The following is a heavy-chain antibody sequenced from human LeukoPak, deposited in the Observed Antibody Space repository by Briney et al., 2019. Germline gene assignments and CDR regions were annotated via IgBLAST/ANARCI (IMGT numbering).Heavy chain of an antibody. CDR3: ARSGQWELFLGRFDY. Sequence: GGSLRLSCAASGFTFSSYAMSWVRQAPGKGLEWVSAISGSGGSTYYADSVKGRFTISRDNSKNTLYLQMNSLRAEDTAVYYCARSGQWELFLGRFDYWGQGTLVTVSS. CDR1: GFTFSSYA. CDR2: ISGSGGST. J-gene: IGHJ4*02. V-gene: IGHV3-23*01. D-gene: IGHD1-26*01.